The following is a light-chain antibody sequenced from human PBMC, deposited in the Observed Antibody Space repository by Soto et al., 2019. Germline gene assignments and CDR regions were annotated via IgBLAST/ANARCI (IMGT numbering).Light chain of an antibody. CDR1: SSDVGGYNY. Sequence: QSALTQPPSAAGSLGQSVTISCTGTSSDVGGYNYVSWHQQHPGKAPKLRIYEVTKRPSAVPDRFSGSKSGNTASLIVSGVQAEEDADYYCSSFAGGGNPVLFGGGTQLTVL. CDR2: EVT. CDR3: SSFAGGGNPVL. V-gene: IGLV2-8*01. J-gene: IGLJ2*01.